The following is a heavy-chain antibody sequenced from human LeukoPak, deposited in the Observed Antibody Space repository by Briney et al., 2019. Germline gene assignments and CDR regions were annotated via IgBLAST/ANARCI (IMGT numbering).Heavy chain of an antibody. J-gene: IGHJ5*02. D-gene: IGHD2-2*01. CDR2: IKQDGSER. Sequence: AGGSLRLSCAASGFIFNSYWMSWVRQAPGKRLEWVGNIKQDGSERYYVDSVKGRFTISRDNAKDSLYLQMNSLRAEDTAVYYCARDLLGDIVVVPAAMGFDPWGQGTLVTVSS. CDR3: ARDLLGDIVVVPAAMGFDP. V-gene: IGHV3-7*01. CDR1: GFIFNSYW.